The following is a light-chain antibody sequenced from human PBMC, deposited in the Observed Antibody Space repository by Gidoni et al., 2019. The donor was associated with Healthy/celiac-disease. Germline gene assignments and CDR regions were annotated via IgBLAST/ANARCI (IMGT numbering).Light chain of an antibody. CDR3: QQSYSTPPYT. V-gene: IGKV1-39*01. CDR2: AES. Sequence: DIQMTQSPSSLSASVGDRVTIPCRARQSISSYLNWYQQKPGKAPKLLIYAESSLQSGVPSRFSGSGSGTDFTLTISSLQPEDFATYYCQQSYSTPPYTFGQGTKLEIK. CDR1: QSISSY. J-gene: IGKJ2*01.